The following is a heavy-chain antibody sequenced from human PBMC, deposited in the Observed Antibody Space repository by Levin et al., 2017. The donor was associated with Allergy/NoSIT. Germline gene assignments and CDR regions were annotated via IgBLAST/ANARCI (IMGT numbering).Heavy chain of an antibody. V-gene: IGHV4-34*01. J-gene: IGHJ3*02. Sequence: PSETLSLTCAVYGGSFSGYYWSWIRQPPGKGLEWIGEINHSGSTNYNPSLKSRVTISVDTSKNQFSLKLSSVTAADTAVYYCARGVRFGPGIGAFDIWGQGTMVTVSS. CDR1: GGSFSGYY. CDR2: INHSGST. CDR3: ARGVRFGPGIGAFDI. D-gene: IGHD3-10*01.